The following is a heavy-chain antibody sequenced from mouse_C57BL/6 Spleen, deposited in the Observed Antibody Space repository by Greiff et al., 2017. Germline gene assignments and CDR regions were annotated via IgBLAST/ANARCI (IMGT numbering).Heavy chain of an antibody. CDR3: ARRESNYVYYAMDY. J-gene: IGHJ4*01. CDR1: GFSLTSYG. CDR2: IWSGGST. Sequence: VKLMESGPGLVQPSQSLSITCTVSGFSLTSYGVHWVRQSPGKGLEWLGVIWSGGSTDYNAAFISRLSISKDNSKSQVFFKMNSLQADDTAIYYCARRESNYVYYAMDYWGQGTSVTVSS. D-gene: IGHD2-5*01. V-gene: IGHV2-2*01.